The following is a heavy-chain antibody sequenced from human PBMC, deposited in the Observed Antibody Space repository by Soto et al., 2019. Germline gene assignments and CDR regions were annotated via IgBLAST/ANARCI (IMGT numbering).Heavy chain of an antibody. CDR2: ISYDGSNK. Sequence: GGSLRLSCAASGFTFSSYAMHWVRQAPGKGLEWVAVISYDGSNKYYADSVKGRFTISRDNAKNTLYLQMNSLRAEDTAVYYCARVRVGVYYGSGTPWDGMDVWGQGTTVTVSS. J-gene: IGHJ6*02. V-gene: IGHV3-30-3*01. CDR1: GFTFSSYA. CDR3: ARVRVGVYYGSGTPWDGMDV. D-gene: IGHD3-10*01.